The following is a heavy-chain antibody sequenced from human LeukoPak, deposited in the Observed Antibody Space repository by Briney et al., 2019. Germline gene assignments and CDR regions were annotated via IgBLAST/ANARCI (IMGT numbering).Heavy chain of an antibody. J-gene: IGHJ5*02. D-gene: IGHD3-9*01. V-gene: IGHV4-34*01. CDR1: GGSFSGYY. Sequence: KPSETLSLTCAVYGGSFSGYYWSWIRQPPGKGLEWIGEINDSGSTNYNPSFKCRVTISVDTSKNQFSLKLSSVTAADTAVYYCARLRVHYDILTGYYTVIWFDPWGQGTLVTVSS. CDR2: INDSGST. CDR3: ARLRVHYDILTGYYTVIWFDP.